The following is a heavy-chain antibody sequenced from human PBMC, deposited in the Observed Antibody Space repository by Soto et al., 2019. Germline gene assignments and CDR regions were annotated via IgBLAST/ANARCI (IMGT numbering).Heavy chain of an antibody. V-gene: IGHV4-39*01. J-gene: IGHJ4*02. D-gene: IGHD5-12*01. CDR1: DDSINSDKYY. Sequence: SETLSLTCSVSDDSINSDKYYWGWIRQPPGKGLEWIGSVYYRGNAYYNPSLQTRVTISLDKSKSQFSLKLNSVTAADSAVYFCARLEGLATISHYFDFWGPGALVTVSS. CDR2: VYYRGNA. CDR3: ARLEGLATISHYFDF.